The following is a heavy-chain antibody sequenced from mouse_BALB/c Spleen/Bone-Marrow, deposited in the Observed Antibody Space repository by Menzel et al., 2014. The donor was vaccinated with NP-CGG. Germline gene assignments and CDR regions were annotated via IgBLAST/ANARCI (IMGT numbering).Heavy chain of an antibody. CDR2: ISGYYGDA. J-gene: IGHJ4*01. CDR3: ARSGKVRNAMDY. D-gene: IGHD2-14*01. Sequence: VQLQQSGAKLVRPGVSVKISCKGSGYTFTDHAMHWVKQSHAKSLEWIGLISGYYGDAIYNQKFKGKATMTVDKSSSTAYMELARLTSEDSAFYYCARSGKVRNAMDYWGQGTSVTVSS. CDR1: GYTFTDHA. V-gene: IGHV1S137*01.